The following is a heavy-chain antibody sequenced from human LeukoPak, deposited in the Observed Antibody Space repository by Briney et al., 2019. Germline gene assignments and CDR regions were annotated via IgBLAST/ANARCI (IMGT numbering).Heavy chain of an antibody. V-gene: IGHV1-2*02. CDR2: INPNSGGT. CDR1: GYTFTGYY. CDR3: AREGPDYYDSSACFDY. J-gene: IGHJ4*02. D-gene: IGHD3-22*01. Sequence: ASVKVSCKASGYTFTGYYMHWVRQAPGQGLEWMGWINPNSGGTNYAQKFQGRVTMTRDTSISTAYMELSRLRSDDTAVYYCAREGPDYYDSSACFDYWGQGTLVTVSS.